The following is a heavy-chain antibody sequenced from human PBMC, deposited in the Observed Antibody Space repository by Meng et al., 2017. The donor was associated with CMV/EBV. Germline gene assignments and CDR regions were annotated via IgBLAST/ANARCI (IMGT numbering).Heavy chain of an antibody. J-gene: IGHJ4*02. CDR2: IYSGGSST. CDR3: AKTSVDYFDY. D-gene: IGHD5/OR15-5a*01. CDR1: GFTFSIYA. Sequence: GGSLRLSCAASGFTFSIYAMSWVRQAPGKGLEWVSVIYSGGSSTYYANSVKGRFTISRDNSKHTLYLQMNSLRAEDTAVYYCAKTSVDYFDYWGQGTLVTVSS. V-gene: IGHV3-23*03.